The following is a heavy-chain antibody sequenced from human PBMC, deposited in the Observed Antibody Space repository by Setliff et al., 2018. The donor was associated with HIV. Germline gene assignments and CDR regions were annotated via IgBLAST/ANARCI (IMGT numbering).Heavy chain of an antibody. D-gene: IGHD6-25*01. CDR2: IYYSGNI. V-gene: IGHV4-28*05. Sequence: SETLSLTCAVSGYSISDTNWWGWLRQPPGKGLEWIGYIYYSGNIYYNPSLKRRVTMSVDTSKHQFSLKLRSVTAVDTAVYYCARSTSGSQRGAFDVWGQGTMVTVSS. J-gene: IGHJ3*01. CDR1: GYSISDTNW. CDR3: ARSTSGSQRGAFDV.